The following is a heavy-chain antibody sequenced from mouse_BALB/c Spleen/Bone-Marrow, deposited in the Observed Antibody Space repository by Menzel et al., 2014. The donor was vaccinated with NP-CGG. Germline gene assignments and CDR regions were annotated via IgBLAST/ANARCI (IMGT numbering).Heavy chain of an antibody. V-gene: IGHV2-6-4*01. Sequence: QVQLKESGPGLVAPSQNLSITCTVSGFSLSRYNIHWIRQPPGKGLEWLGMIWGGGGTDHNSALKSRLRISKDNSKSXIFLKINSLQIDDTAMYYCARKDGGYYVMDYWGQGTSVTVSS. CDR1: GFSLSRYN. CDR3: ARKDGGYYVMDY. CDR2: IWGGGGT. D-gene: IGHD2-3*01. J-gene: IGHJ4*01.